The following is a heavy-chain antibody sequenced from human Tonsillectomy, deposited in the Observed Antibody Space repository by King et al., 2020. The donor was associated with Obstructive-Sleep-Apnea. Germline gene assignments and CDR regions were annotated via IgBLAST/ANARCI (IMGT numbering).Heavy chain of an antibody. V-gene: IGHV4-59*08. Sequence: VQLQESGPGLVKPSETLSLTCTVSGGSISSYYWSWIRQPPGKGLDGIGYIYSSGSTNYNPSLTSRVTISVDTSKNQFSLKLCSVTAADTAVYYCARQDGYQPFGYDYWGQGTLVTVSS. CDR1: GGSISSYY. D-gene: IGHD5-24*01. CDR3: ARQDGYQPFGYDY. CDR2: IYSSGST. J-gene: IGHJ4*02.